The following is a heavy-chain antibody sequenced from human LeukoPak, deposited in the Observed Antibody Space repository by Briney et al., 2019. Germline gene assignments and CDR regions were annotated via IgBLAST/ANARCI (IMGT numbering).Heavy chain of an antibody. V-gene: IGHV4-59*01. CDR2: IYYSGST. CDR3: ARERVHYFDY. J-gene: IGHJ4*02. CDR1: GGSISSYY. Sequence: SETLSLTCTVSGGSISSYYWSWIRQPPGKGLEWIGCIYYSGSTNYSPSLKSRVIISVDTSRNQFSLKLTSVTAADTAVYYCARERVHYFDYWGQGTLVTVSS.